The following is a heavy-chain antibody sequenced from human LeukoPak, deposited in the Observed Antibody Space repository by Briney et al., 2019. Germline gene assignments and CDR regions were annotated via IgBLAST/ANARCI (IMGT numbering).Heavy chain of an antibody. CDR3: ARHLSGVTGYTYGRGIDY. Sequence: GGSLRLSCAASGFSFSSNSMNWVRQAPGKGLEWVSYISGSSSTIYYADSVKGRFTISRDNAKNSLYLQMNSLRAEDTAVCYCARHLSGVTGYTYGRGIDYWGQGTLVTVSS. D-gene: IGHD5-18*01. CDR1: GFSFSSNS. V-gene: IGHV3-48*01. J-gene: IGHJ4*02. CDR2: ISGSSSTI.